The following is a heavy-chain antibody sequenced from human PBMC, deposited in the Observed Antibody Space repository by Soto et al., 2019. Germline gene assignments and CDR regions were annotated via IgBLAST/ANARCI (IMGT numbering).Heavy chain of an antibody. J-gene: IGHJ4*02. CDR2: ISAYNGNT. V-gene: IGHV1-18*01. CDR3: ARGLFGELLYQY. CDR1: GYIFTTYG. D-gene: IGHD3-10*02. Sequence: GASVKLSCKSSGYIFTTYGISWVRQAPGQGLEWMGWISAYNGNTNYAQKLQGRVTMTTDTSTSTAYMELRSLRSDDTAVYFCARGLFGELLYQYWGQGTLVTVSS.